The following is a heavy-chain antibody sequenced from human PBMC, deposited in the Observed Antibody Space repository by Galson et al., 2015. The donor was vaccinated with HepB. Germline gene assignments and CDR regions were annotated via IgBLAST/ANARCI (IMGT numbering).Heavy chain of an antibody. V-gene: IGHV3-30*18. CDR3: AKTGGGYYDHRSGDRLGWFDS. D-gene: IGHD3-16*01. J-gene: IGHJ5*01. CDR2: ISFDGNDK. Sequence: SLRLSCAASGFIFTAYAMHWVRQAPGRGLEWVAVISFDGNDKYYADSVKGRFTISRENSKTTLYLQMGSLRVEDTAVYYCAKTGGGYYDHRSGDRLGWFDSWGQGTLVTVSS. CDR1: GFIFTAYA.